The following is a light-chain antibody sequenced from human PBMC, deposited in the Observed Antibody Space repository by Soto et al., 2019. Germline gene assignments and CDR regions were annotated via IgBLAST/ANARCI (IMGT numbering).Light chain of an antibody. J-gene: IGKJ2*01. CDR3: QQYDTYPYT. CDR2: KAS. Sequence: DIQMTQSHSTLSASVGDRVTITCRASQTITNWLAWYQQKPGKAPNLLIYKASSLESGVPSRFSGSGSETEFTLTISSLQPDDFATYYCQQYDTYPYTFGQGTKLEIK. CDR1: QTITNW. V-gene: IGKV1-5*03.